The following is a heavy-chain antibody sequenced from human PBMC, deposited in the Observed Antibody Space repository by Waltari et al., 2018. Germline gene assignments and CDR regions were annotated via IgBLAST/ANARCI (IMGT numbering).Heavy chain of an antibody. CDR3: ARHSSAWYGTHNWLDP. V-gene: IGHV3-23*03. D-gene: IGHD6-19*01. Sequence: EVQLLESGGGLVQPGGSLRLSCAASGFTFSSYAMSWVRQAPGKGLEWVSDIYSGGRTTYYADSVKGRFTITRDNSKNTLYLQMNSLRVEDTAVYFCARHSSAWYGTHNWLDPWGQGTLVTVSS. J-gene: IGHJ5*02. CDR1: GFTFSSYA. CDR2: IYSGGRTT.